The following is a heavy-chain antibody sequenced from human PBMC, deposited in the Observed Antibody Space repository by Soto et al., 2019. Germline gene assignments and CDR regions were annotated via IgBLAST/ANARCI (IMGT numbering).Heavy chain of an antibody. V-gene: IGHV3-30*18. CDR2: ISYDGSNK. CDR3: AKDLSEQGAAGY. D-gene: IGHD2-15*01. J-gene: IGHJ4*02. Sequence: QVQLVESGGGVVQPGRSLRLSCAASGFTFSSYGMHWVRQAPGKGLEWVAVISYDGSNKYYADSVKGRFTISRDNSKNTLYLQMNSVRAEDTAVYYCAKDLSEQGAAGYWGQGTLVTVSS. CDR1: GFTFSSYG.